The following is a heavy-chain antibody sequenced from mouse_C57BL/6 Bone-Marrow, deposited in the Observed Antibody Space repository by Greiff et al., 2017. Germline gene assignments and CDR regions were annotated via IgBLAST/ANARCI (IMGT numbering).Heavy chain of an antibody. V-gene: IGHV2-5*01. D-gene: IGHD2-2*01. CDR3: AKNSLYGFYAMDY. CDR1: GFSLTSYG. CDR2: IWRGGST. Sequence: QFQLQQSGPGLVQPSQSLSITCTVSGFSLTSYGVHWVRQSPGKGLEWLGVIWRGGSTDYNAAFMSRLSITKDNSKSQVFFKMNSLQADDTAIYYCAKNSLYGFYAMDYWGQGTSVTVSS. J-gene: IGHJ4*01.